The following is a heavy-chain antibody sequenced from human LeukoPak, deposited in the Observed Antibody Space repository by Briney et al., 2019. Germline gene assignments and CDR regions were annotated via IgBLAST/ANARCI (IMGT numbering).Heavy chain of an antibody. D-gene: IGHD6-13*01. Sequence: ASVKVSCKASGYTFTSYDINWVRQATGQGLEWMGWMNPNSGNTGYTQKFQGRVTMTRNTSISTAYMELSSLRSEDTAVYYCARWVPPHEKQQLDNWFDPWGQGTLVTVSS. V-gene: IGHV1-8*01. CDR2: MNPNSGNT. CDR1: GYTFTSYD. CDR3: ARWVPPHEKQQLDNWFDP. J-gene: IGHJ5*02.